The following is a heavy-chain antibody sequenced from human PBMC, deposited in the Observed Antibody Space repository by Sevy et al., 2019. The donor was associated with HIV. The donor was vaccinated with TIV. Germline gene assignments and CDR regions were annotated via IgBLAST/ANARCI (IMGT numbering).Heavy chain of an antibody. CDR2: ISNSGTTI. CDR3: ARDSPPSATTVAHFDC. CDR1: GFTFSSYE. D-gene: IGHD4-17*01. V-gene: IGHV3-48*03. J-gene: IGHJ4*02. Sequence: GGSLRLSCAASGFTFSSYEMNWVRQAPGKGLEWASYISNSGTTISYSDSVKGRFTISRDNARNSLYLQMNSLRAEDTAVYYCARDSPPSATTVAHFDCWGQGTLVTVSS.